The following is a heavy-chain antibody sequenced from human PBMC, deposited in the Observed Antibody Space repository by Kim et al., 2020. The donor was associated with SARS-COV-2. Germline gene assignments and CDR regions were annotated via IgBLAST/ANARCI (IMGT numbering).Heavy chain of an antibody. J-gene: IGHJ6*02. Sequence: DSVKGRFTISRDNSKNTLYLQMNSLRAEDTAVYYCAREGGYYDILTGLDVWGQGTTVTVSS. D-gene: IGHD3-9*01. V-gene: IGHV3-30*07. CDR3: AREGGYYDILTGLDV.